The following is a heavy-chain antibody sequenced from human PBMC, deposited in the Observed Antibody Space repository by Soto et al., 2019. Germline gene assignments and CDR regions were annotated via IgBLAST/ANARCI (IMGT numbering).Heavy chain of an antibody. CDR1: GGSLSSSAYS. CDR2: IYQSGST. V-gene: IGHV4-30-2*01. J-gene: IGHJ3*02. D-gene: IGHD3-22*01. CDR3: ARELLYYDSSGYSWDDAFDI. Sequence: PSETLSLTCAVSGGSLSSSAYSWSWIRQPPGKGLEWIGFIYQSGSTCYNPSLKSRLTMSLDRPRNQFSLKLSSVTAADTAVYYCARELLYYDSSGYSWDDAFDIWGQGTMVTVS.